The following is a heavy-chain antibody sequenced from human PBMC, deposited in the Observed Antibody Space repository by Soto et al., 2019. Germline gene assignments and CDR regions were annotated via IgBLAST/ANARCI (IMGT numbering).Heavy chain of an antibody. D-gene: IGHD3-3*01. J-gene: IGHJ6*02. Sequence: SETLSLTCAVYGGSFSGYYWSWIRQPPGKGLEWIGEINHSGSTNYNPSLKSRVTISVDTSKNQFSLKLSSVAAADTAVYYCARGATYYDFWSGYYPRWGPYYYYGMDVWGQGTTVT. CDR3: ARGATYYDFWSGYYPRWGPYYYYGMDV. CDR2: INHSGST. V-gene: IGHV4-34*01. CDR1: GGSFSGYY.